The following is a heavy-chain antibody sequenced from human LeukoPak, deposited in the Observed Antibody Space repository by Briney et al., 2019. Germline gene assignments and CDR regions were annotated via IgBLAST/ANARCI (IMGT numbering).Heavy chain of an antibody. CDR2: IYYSGST. Sequence: SETLPLTCTVSGGSISSYYWSWIRQPPGKGLEWIGYIYYSGSTNYNPSLKSRVTISVDTSKNQFSLKLSSVTAADTAVYYCARGGYSYDNWFDPWGQGTLVTVSS. D-gene: IGHD5-18*01. V-gene: IGHV4-59*01. CDR3: ARGGYSYDNWFDP. CDR1: GGSISSYY. J-gene: IGHJ5*02.